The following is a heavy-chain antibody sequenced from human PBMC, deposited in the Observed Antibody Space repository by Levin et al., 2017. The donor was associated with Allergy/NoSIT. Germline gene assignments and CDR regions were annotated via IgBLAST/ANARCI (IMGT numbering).Heavy chain of an antibody. V-gene: IGHV4-39*01. CDR1: GDSISRISNY. CDR3: ARHVPWGGDEDVLTGYYLPK. J-gene: IGHJ4*02. Sequence: PGGSLRLSCTVSGDSISRISNYWGWIRQPPGRGLEWIGSAHYSGRNYFNPSLKSRVTFSIDTSKNHFSLKLSSVTAADTALYYCARHVPWGGDEDVLTGYYLPKWGQGTLVTVSS. CDR2: AHYSGRN. D-gene: IGHD3-9*01.